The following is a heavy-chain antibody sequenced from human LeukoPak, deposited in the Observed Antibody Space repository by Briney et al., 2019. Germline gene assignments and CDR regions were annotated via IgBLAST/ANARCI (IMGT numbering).Heavy chain of an antibody. Sequence: SETLSLTCTVSGDSISSYYWIWVRQPAGKGLEWIGRIHTSGSTNYNPSLKSRVTMSLDTSKNQFSLKLTSVTAADTAVFYCAGTQHGELDYWAREPWSPSPQ. CDR2: IHTSGST. CDR1: GDSISSYY. D-gene: IGHD7-27*01. CDR3: AGTQHGELDY. J-gene: IGHJ4*02. V-gene: IGHV4-4*07.